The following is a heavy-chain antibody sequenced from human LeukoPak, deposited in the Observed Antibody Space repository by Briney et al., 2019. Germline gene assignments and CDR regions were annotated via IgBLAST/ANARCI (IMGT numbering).Heavy chain of an antibody. CDR1: GGSVSSTNYC. D-gene: IGHD3-22*01. J-gene: IGHJ4*02. V-gene: IGHV4-39*01. CDR2: VCDRGTT. Sequence: SETLSLTCTVSGGSVSSTNYCWGWIRQPPGKGLEWIGSVCDRGTTFYNPSLKSRLTMSVDTSKNQFSLRLSFVTAADTSVYYCARHDYDSSGYRRDYYFDFWGQGTPVTVSS. CDR3: ARHDYDSSGYRRDYYFDF.